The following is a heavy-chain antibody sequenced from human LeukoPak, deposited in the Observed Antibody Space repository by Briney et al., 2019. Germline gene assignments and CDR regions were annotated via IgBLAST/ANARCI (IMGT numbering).Heavy chain of an antibody. CDR3: ARGPTSDFWSGYWLPDY. J-gene: IGHJ4*02. V-gene: IGHV3-33*01. CDR2: IWYDGSNK. D-gene: IGHD3-3*01. Sequence: PGGSLRLSCAASGFTFSSYGMHWVRQAPGKGLEWVAVIWYDGSNKYYADSVKGRFTISRDNSKNTLYLQMNSLRAEDTAVYYCARGPTSDFWSGYWLPDYWGQGTLVTVSS. CDR1: GFTFSSYG.